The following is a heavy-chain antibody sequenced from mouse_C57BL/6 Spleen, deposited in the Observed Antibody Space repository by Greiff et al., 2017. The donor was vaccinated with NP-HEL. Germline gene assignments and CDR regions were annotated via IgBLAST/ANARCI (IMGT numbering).Heavy chain of an antibody. Sequence: VQLQESGAELARPGASVKLSCKASGYTFTSYGISWVKQRTGQGLEWIGEIYPRSGNTYYNEKFKGKATLTADKSSSTAYMELRSLTSEDSAVYFCAREGSSYAMDYWGQGTSVTVSS. CDR1: GYTFTSYG. D-gene: IGHD1-1*01. CDR3: AREGSSYAMDY. J-gene: IGHJ4*01. CDR2: IYPRSGNT. V-gene: IGHV1-81*01.